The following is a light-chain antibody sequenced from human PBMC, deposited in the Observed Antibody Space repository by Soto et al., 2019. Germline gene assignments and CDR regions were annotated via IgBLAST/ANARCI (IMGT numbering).Light chain of an antibody. V-gene: IGKV1-5*01. CDR1: RSVDKW. CDR2: EVS. CDR3: QQYITYSRT. J-gene: IGKJ1*01. Sequence: DVQMTQFPSSLSASVGDRVTITCRASRSVDKWLAWFQQKPGKAPEVLMYEVSRLESGVPSRFTGRGSGTEFTLTISSLQPDDFATYYCQQYITYSRTFGQGTKVEVK.